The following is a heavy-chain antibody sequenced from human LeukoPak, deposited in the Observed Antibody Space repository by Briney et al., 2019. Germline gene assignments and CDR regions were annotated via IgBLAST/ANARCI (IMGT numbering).Heavy chain of an antibody. J-gene: IGHJ4*02. Sequence: SETLSLTCAVYGGSFSDYYWNWIRQPPGKGLEWIGEINHSGSTNYNASLKSRVTISVDTSNNQFSLNLSSVTAADTAVYYCARRGQAGYLYWGQGTLVTVSS. CDR1: GGSFSDYY. CDR2: INHSGST. CDR3: ARRGQAGYLY. V-gene: IGHV4-34*01. D-gene: IGHD3-16*02.